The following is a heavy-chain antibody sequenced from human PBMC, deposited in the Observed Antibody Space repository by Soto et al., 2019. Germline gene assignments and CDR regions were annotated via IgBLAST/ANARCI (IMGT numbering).Heavy chain of an antibody. J-gene: IGHJ4*02. V-gene: IGHV1-3*05. CDR3: ARAPGGPMTPGDY. CDR2: INAGNGNT. Sequence: QVQLVQSGAEEKKPGASVKVSCKASGYTFTSYAMHWVRQAPGQRLEWMGWINAGNGNTKYSQKFQGRVTITRDTSASTVYMELSSLRSEDTAVYYCARAPGGPMTPGDYWGQGTLVIVSS. CDR1: GYTFTSYA. D-gene: IGHD3-10*01.